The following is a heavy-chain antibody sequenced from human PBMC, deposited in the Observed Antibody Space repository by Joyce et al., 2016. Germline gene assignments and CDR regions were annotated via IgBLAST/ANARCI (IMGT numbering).Heavy chain of an antibody. Sequence: QVQLQESGPGLVKPSETLSLTCTVSGGSISSSRYYWVWIRQPPGEGLEWIGSIYYSGTTYYNPSLKSRVTSSVDTSKNQFSLKLSAVTAADTAVYYCARRRGNYYDSSGYYLGYYFDYWGQGTLVTVSS. CDR3: ARRRGNYYDSSGYYLGYYFDY. CDR2: IYYSGTT. J-gene: IGHJ4*02. CDR1: GGSISSSRYY. D-gene: IGHD3-22*01. V-gene: IGHV4-39*01.